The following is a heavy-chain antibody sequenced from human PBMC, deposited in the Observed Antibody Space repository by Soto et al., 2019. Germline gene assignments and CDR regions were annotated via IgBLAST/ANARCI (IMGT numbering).Heavy chain of an antibody. D-gene: IGHD3-3*01. CDR3: ARDHYDFWSGPRGSFDY. V-gene: IGHV3-23*01. Sequence: GSLRLSCAASGFTFSSYAMSWVRQAPGKGLEWVSAISGSGGSTYYADSVKGRFTISRDNSKNTLYLQMNSLRAEDTALYYCARDHYDFWSGPRGSFDYWGQGTLVTVSS. J-gene: IGHJ4*02. CDR2: ISGSGGST. CDR1: GFTFSSYA.